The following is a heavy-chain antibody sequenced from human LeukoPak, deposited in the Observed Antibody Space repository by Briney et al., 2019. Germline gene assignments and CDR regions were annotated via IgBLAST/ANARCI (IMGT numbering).Heavy chain of an antibody. V-gene: IGHV1-18*01. CDR3: ARENVHIIVGATNGALDI. D-gene: IGHD1-26*01. CDR2: ISAYNGNT. Sequence: ASVKVSCKASGYTFTSYGISWVRQAPGQGLEWMGWISAYNGNTNYAQKLQGRVTMTTDTSTSTAYMELRSLRSDDTAVYYCARENVHIIVGATNGALDIWGQGTMVTVSS. CDR1: GYTFTSYG. J-gene: IGHJ3*02.